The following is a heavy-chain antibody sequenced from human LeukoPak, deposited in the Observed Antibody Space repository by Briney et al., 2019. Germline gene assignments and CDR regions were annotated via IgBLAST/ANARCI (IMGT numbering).Heavy chain of an antibody. V-gene: IGHV3-7*01. J-gene: IGHJ3*02. CDR1: GFTFSSYW. CDR2: IKQDGSEK. Sequence: TGGSLRLSCAASGFTFSSYWMSWVRQAPGKGLEWVANIKQDGSEKYYVDSVKGRFTISGDNAKNSLYLQMNSLRAEDTAVYYCAREGTNDAFDIWGQGTMVTVSS. CDR3: AREGTNDAFDI.